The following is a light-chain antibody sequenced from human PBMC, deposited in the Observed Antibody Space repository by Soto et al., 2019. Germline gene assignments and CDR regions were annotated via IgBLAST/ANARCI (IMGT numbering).Light chain of an antibody. CDR1: NSNIGRND. V-gene: IGLV1-44*01. CDR2: SND. J-gene: IGLJ2*01. Sequence: HSVLAQPPSASGTPGQRVTISCSGSNSNIGRNDVTWYQQVPGTAPQCLIYSNDQRPSGVPDRISGSRSGTSASLAISGLQSGDEAEYYCAAWDDTLRARVFGSGTKLTVL. CDR3: AAWDDTLRARV.